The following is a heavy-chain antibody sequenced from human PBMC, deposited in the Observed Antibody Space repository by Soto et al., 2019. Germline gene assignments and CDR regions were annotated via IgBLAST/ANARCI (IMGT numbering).Heavy chain of an antibody. CDR1: GYSFIGYY. Sequence: ASVKVSCKASGYSFIGYYIHWVRRAPGQGLEWMGWINPDNGGTNYAQRFQGWVTMTRDTSISTAYMELSRLKSDDTAVYYCARHQRTDGGNYNYFGMDVWGQGTTVTVSS. D-gene: IGHD1-26*01. CDR2: INPDNGGT. CDR3: ARHQRTDGGNYNYFGMDV. V-gene: IGHV1-2*04. J-gene: IGHJ6*02.